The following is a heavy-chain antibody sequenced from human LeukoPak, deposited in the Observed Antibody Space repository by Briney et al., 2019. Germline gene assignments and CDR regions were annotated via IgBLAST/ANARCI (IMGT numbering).Heavy chain of an antibody. Sequence: GGSLRLSCAASGFTFSNYWMNWVRQPPGKGLVWVSHINGAGSTTNYADSVKGRFTISRDNAEKTLYLQMNSLRAEDTAVYYCARDGSSGWYQRYWGQGTLVTVSS. J-gene: IGHJ4*02. V-gene: IGHV3-74*01. CDR1: GFTFSNYW. CDR2: INGAGSTT. D-gene: IGHD6-19*01. CDR3: ARDGSSGWYQRY.